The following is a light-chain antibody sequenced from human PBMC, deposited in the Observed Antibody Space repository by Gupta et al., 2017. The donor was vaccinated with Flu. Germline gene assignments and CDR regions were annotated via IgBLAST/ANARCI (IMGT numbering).Light chain of an antibody. V-gene: IGLV10-54*04. CDR3: SAWDSNLNAAL. J-gene: IGLJ2*01. CDR2: RNN. Sequence: QAGLTQPPSVSKGLRQTATLTCTGNGDNVGNRGAVWLQQHQGHPPKLLSYRNNNRPSGISERFSASRSGNTASLTITGLQPEDEADYYCSAWDSNLNAALFGGGTNLTVL. CDR1: GDNVGNRG.